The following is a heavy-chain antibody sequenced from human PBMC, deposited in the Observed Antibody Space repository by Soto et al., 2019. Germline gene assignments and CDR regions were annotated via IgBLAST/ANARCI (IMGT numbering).Heavy chain of an antibody. CDR2: IGTRSDI. J-gene: IGHJ6*02. V-gene: IGHV3-21*01. Sequence: GGSLRLSCAASGFTFSSYSMHWVRQAPGKGLEWVSSIGTRSDIYYADSVKGRFTISRDNAKNSLSLQMNSMTAEDTAVYYCAREETAWPLAYGLDVWGQGTTVTVSS. D-gene: IGHD2-21*02. CDR1: GFTFSSYS. CDR3: AREETAWPLAYGLDV.